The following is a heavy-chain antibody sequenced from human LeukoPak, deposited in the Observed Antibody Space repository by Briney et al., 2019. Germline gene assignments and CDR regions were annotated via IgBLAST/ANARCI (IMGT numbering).Heavy chain of an antibody. CDR2: ISGYNGNT. Sequence: ASVKVSCKTSGHTFTRYGISWVRQAPGQGLEWMGWISGYNGNTNYAQKFQGRVNMTTDTSTSTAYMELRSLRSDDTAVYYCARDCSGGSCHFDYWGQGTLVTVP. D-gene: IGHD2-15*01. CDR1: GHTFTRYG. CDR3: ARDCSGGSCHFDY. V-gene: IGHV1-18*04. J-gene: IGHJ4*02.